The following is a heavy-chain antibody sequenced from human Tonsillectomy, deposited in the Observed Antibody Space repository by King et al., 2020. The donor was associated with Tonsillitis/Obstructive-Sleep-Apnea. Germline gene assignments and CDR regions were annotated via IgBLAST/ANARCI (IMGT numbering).Heavy chain of an antibody. CDR3: AKASQSYYYDSSGYYGGVDY. Sequence: VQLVESGGGVVQPGRSLRLSCAASGFTFSSYGMHWVRQAPGKGLEWVAVISYDGSNKYYADSVKGRFTISRDNSKYTLYLQMNSLRAEDTAVYYCAKASQSYYYDSSGYYGGVDYWGQGTLVTVSS. CDR1: GFTFSSYG. V-gene: IGHV3-30*18. CDR2: ISYDGSNK. J-gene: IGHJ4*02. D-gene: IGHD3-22*01.